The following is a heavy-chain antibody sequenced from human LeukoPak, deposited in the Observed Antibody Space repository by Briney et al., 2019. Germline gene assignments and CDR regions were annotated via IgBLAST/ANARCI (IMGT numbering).Heavy chain of an antibody. V-gene: IGHV4-4*07. CDR3: ARDIVVVPAAIQVEWTFRYYMDV. J-gene: IGHJ6*03. Sequence: SETLSLTCTVSGGSISSYYWSWIRQPAGKGLEWIGRIYTSGSTNYNPSLKSRVTMSVDTSKNQFSLKLSSVTAADTAVYYCARDIVVVPAAIQVEWTFRYYMDVWGKGTTVTVSS. CDR2: IYTSGST. D-gene: IGHD2-2*02. CDR1: GGSISSYY.